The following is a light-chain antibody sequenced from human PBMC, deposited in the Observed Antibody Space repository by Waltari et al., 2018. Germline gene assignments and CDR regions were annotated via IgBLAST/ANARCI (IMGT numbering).Light chain of an antibody. V-gene: IGKV4-1*01. Sequence: DIVITQSPDSLDVSLGERATINCKSSQRLLSSSNNKNYLGWYQQKPRQPPKLLVYWASTRISGVPDRFSGSGSGADFTLTITSLQAEDVAVYYCQQYYSSPLTFGGGTKVEIK. CDR2: WAS. CDR1: QRLLSSSNNKNY. J-gene: IGKJ4*01. CDR3: QQYYSSPLT.